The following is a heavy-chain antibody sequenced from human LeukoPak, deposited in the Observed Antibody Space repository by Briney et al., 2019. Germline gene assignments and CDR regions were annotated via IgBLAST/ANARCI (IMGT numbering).Heavy chain of an antibody. CDR2: IYYSGYT. CDR1: GGSISSYY. J-gene: IGHJ6*03. D-gene: IGHD3-10*01. Sequence: PSETLSLTCTVSGGSISSYYWSWIRQPPGKGLEWIGYIYYSGYTNYNPSLKSRVTISVDTSKNQFSLKLSSVTAADTAVYYCARTTMVRRTYYMDVWGKGTTVTIS. CDR3: ARTTMVRRTYYMDV. V-gene: IGHV4-59*01.